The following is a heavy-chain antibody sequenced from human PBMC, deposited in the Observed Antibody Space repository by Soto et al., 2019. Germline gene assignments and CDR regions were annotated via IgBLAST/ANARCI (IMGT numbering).Heavy chain of an antibody. CDR2: IYYSGST. J-gene: IGHJ6*03. V-gene: IGHV4-39*01. CDR1: GGSISSSSYY. CDR3: ARDIVVVVAAEGDMDV. Sequence: SETLSLTCTVSGGSISSSSYYWGWIRQPPGKGLEWIGSIYYSGSTYYNPSLKSRVTISVDTSKNQFSLKLSSVTAADTAVYYCARDIVVVVAAEGDMDVWGKGTTVTVSS. D-gene: IGHD2-15*01.